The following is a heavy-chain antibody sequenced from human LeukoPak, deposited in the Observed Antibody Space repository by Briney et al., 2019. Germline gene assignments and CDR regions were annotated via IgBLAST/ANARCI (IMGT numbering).Heavy chain of an antibody. CDR1: GGSISSGSYY. J-gene: IGHJ5*02. V-gene: IGHV4-61*02. Sequence: PPETLSLTCIVSGGSISSGSYYWSWIRQPAGKGLEWIGRIYTSGSTNYNPSLKSRVTISVDTSKNQFSLKLSSVTAADTAVYYCARVEATYYYGSGSSDWFDPWGQGTLVTVSS. CDR2: IYTSGST. D-gene: IGHD3-10*01. CDR3: ARVEATYYYGSGSSDWFDP.